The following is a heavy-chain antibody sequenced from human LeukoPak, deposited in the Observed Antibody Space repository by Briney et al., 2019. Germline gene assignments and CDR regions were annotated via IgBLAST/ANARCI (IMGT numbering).Heavy chain of an antibody. D-gene: IGHD2-15*01. V-gene: IGHV3-7*05. CDR2: IKQDGSGK. Sequence: GGSLRLSCAASGFTISSYWMTWVRQAPGKGLDWVANIKQDGSGKYYVNSVKGRFTISRDNAKNSLFLQMNSLRVEDTAVYYCAGGQGWLLDYWGQGTLVTVSS. CDR1: GFTISSYW. J-gene: IGHJ4*02. CDR3: AGGQGWLLDY.